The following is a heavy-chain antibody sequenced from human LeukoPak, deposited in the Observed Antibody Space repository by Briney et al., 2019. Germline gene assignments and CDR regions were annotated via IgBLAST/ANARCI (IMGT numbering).Heavy chain of an antibody. CDR3: ARRDRLTTVTTLYYYYYMDV. V-gene: IGHV3-53*01. Sequence: GGSLRLSCAASGFTVSSNYTSWVRQAPGKGLEWVSVIYSGGSTYYADSVKGRFTISRDNSKNTLYLQMYSLRAEDTAVYYCARRDRLTTVTTLYYYYYMDVWGKGTTVTVSS. D-gene: IGHD4-17*01. CDR1: GFTVSSNY. J-gene: IGHJ6*03. CDR2: IYSGGST.